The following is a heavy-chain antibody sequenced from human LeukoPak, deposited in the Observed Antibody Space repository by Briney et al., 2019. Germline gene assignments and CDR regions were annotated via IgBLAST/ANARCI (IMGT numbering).Heavy chain of an antibody. D-gene: IGHD5-12*01. J-gene: IGHJ4*02. Sequence: GGSLRLSCAASGFTFSSYSMNWVRQAPGKGLEWVSSISSSSSYIYYADSVKGRFTISRDNAKNTLYLQMNSLRAEDTSVYYCARGPPVATVGGDYWGQGTLVTVSS. CDR2: ISSSSSYI. CDR1: GFTFSSYS. V-gene: IGHV3-21*01. CDR3: ARGPPVATVGGDY.